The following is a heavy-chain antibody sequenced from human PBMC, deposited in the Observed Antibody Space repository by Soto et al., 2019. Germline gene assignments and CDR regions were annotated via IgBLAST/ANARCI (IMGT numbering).Heavy chain of an antibody. J-gene: IGHJ4*02. CDR3: AREHETFDSSGYYWYYFDH. V-gene: IGHV3-11*05. Sequence: GGSLRLSCAASGFTFSEYYINWIRQAPGKGLEWVAYISSSGTYTNYADSVKGRFTISRDNTKNSLYLQMNSLRAEDTAVYYCAREHETFDSSGYYWYYFDHWGQGAPVTVSS. CDR2: ISSSGTYT. D-gene: IGHD3-22*01. CDR1: GFTFSEYY.